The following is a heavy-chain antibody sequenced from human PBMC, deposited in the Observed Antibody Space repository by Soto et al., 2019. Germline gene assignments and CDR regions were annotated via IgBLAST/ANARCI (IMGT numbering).Heavy chain of an antibody. CDR3: ARDLWEIGFLEYTNWFDP. J-gene: IGHJ5*02. CDR2: INAGNGNT. D-gene: IGHD3-3*01. Sequence: GASVKVSCKASGYTFTSYAMHWVRQAPGQRLEWMGWINAGNGNTKYSQKFQGRVTITRDTSASTAYMGLSSLRSEDTAVYYCARDLWEIGFLEYTNWFDPWGQGTLVTVSS. CDR1: GYTFTSYA. V-gene: IGHV1-3*01.